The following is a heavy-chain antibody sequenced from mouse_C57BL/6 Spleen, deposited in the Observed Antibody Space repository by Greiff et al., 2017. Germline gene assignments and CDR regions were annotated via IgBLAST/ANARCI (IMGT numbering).Heavy chain of an antibody. Sequence: VQLKQSGAELVRPGASVKLSCTASGFNIKDYYMHWVKQRPEQGLEWIGRIDPEDGDTEYAPKFQGKATMTADTSSNTAYLQLSSLTSEDTAVYYCTTPIITTVVADYWGQGTTLTVSS. D-gene: IGHD1-1*01. CDR2: IDPEDGDT. V-gene: IGHV14-1*01. CDR1: GFNIKDYY. CDR3: TTPIITTVVADY. J-gene: IGHJ2*01.